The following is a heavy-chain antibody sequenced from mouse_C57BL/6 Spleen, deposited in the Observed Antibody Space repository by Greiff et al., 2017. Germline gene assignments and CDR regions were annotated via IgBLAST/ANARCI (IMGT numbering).Heavy chain of an antibody. J-gene: IGHJ3*01. CDR1: GYAFTNYL. Sequence: VQLVESGAELVRPGTSVKVSCKASGYAFTNYLIEWVKQRPGQGLEWIGVINPGSGGTNYNEKFKGKATLTADKSSSTAYMQLSSLTSEDSAVYFCARAYYDYPWFAYWGQGTLVTVSA. V-gene: IGHV1-54*01. CDR3: ARAYYDYPWFAY. D-gene: IGHD2-4*01. CDR2: INPGSGGT.